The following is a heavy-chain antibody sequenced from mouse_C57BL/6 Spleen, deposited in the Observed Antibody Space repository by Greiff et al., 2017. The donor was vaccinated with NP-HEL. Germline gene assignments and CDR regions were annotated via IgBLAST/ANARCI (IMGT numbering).Heavy chain of an antibody. CDR2: ISDGGSYT. Sequence: EVQLVESGGGLVKPGGSLKLSCAASGFTFSSYAMSWVRQTPEKRLEWVATISDGGSYTYYPDNVKGRFTISRDNAKNNLYLQMSHLKSEDTAMYYCARDRIYYYGSSYWYFDVWGTGTTGTVSS. D-gene: IGHD1-1*01. CDR3: ARDRIYYYGSSYWYFDV. J-gene: IGHJ1*03. CDR1: GFTFSSYA. V-gene: IGHV5-4*01.